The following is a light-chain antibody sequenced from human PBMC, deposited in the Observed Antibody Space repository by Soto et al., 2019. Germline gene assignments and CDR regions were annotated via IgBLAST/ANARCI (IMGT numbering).Light chain of an antibody. CDR2: LGS. V-gene: IGKV2-28*01. CDR1: QSLLHSNGYNY. CDR3: MQALQAPT. J-gene: IGKJ1*01. Sequence: DIVMTQSPLSLPVTPGEPASISCRSSQSLLHSNGYNYLDWYLQKPGQSPQLLIYLGSNRASGVPDRFSGSGSDTDFTLKINRVEAEDVGVYYCMQALQAPTFGQGTKVEIK.